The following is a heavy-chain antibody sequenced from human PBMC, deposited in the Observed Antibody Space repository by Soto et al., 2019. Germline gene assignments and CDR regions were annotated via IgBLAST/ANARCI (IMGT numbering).Heavy chain of an antibody. D-gene: IGHD2-21*02. Sequence: PGGSLRLSCAVSGFTFSNYYIHWVRQAPGKGLEWVSSIRSGRDTFYADSVEGRFSISRDDATSSVSLQMNSLRGEDTAVYFCAREETAWPLAYGLDVWGQGTTVTVSS. CDR1: GFTFSNYY. CDR2: IRSGRDT. CDR3: AREETAWPLAYGLDV. V-gene: IGHV3-21*01. J-gene: IGHJ6*02.